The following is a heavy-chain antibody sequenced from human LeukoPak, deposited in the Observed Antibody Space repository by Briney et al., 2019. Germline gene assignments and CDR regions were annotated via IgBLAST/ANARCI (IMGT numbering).Heavy chain of an antibody. J-gene: IGHJ4*02. V-gene: IGHV4-38-2*02. CDR3: ARVLHAPYLIDS. CDR1: DSSITSTYY. Sequence: SETLSLTCTVSDSSITSTYYWAWFRQPPGKGLEWIATVFRLQTVRTFNNPSLESRVTMSLDPSQSQLSLNLTSVTAADTALYSCARVLHAPYLIDSWGQGTLVTVSS. CDR2: VFRLQTVRT. D-gene: IGHD2-8*01.